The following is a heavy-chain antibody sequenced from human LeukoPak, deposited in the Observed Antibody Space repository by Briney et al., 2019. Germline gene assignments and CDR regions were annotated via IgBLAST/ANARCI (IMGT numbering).Heavy chain of an antibody. J-gene: IGHJ4*02. CDR3: ARGSTEGYCSGGSCLNADY. Sequence: GGSLRLSCAASGFTFSSYAMHWVRQAPGKGLEWVAVISYDGSNKYYADSVKGRFTTSRDNSKNTLYLQMNSLRAEDTAVYYCARGSTEGYCSGGSCLNADYWGQGTLVTVSS. CDR2: ISYDGSNK. D-gene: IGHD2-15*01. V-gene: IGHV3-30*04. CDR1: GFTFSSYA.